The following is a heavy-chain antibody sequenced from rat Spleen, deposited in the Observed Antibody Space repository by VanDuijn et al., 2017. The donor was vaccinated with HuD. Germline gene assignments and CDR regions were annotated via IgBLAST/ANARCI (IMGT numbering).Heavy chain of an antibody. V-gene: IGHV3-1*01. D-gene: IGHD1-12*02. Sequence: EVQLQESGPGLVKPSQSLSLTCSVTGYSITSNYWGWIRKFPGNKMEWMGYISYSGSTSYNPSLKSRISITRDTSKNQFFLQLNSVTTEDTATYYCAISGSYYPYVMDAWGQGASVTVSS. CDR2: ISYSGST. CDR3: AISGSYYPYVMDA. CDR1: GYSITSNY. J-gene: IGHJ4*01.